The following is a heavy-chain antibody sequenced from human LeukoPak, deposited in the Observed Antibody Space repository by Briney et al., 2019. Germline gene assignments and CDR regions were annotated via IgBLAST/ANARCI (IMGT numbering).Heavy chain of an antibody. CDR1: GGSFSGYY. J-gene: IGHJ3*02. CDR2: INHSGST. Sequence: SETLSLTCAVYGGSFSGYYWSWIRQPPGKGLEWIEEINHSGSTNYNPSLKSRVTISVDTSKNQFSLKLSSVTAADTAVYYCARSYGDYVWFSAFDIWGQGTMVTVSS. D-gene: IGHD4-17*01. CDR3: ARSYGDYVWFSAFDI. V-gene: IGHV4-34*01.